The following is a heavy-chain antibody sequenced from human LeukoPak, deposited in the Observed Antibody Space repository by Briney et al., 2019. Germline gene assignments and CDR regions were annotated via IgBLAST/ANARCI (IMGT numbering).Heavy chain of an antibody. CDR2: INHSGST. Sequence: SETLSLTCAVYGGSFSGYYWRWIRQPPGKGVEWMGEINHSGSTNYNPSRKSRVTISLDTSKNQSSLQLTSVTAADTAVYYCARSPSKLVPFDYWGQGTLVTVSS. CDR1: GGSFSGYY. V-gene: IGHV4-34*01. CDR3: ARSPSKLVPFDY. D-gene: IGHD3-3*02. J-gene: IGHJ4*02.